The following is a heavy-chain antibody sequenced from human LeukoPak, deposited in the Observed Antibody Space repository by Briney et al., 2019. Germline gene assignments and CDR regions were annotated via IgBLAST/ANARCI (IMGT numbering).Heavy chain of an antibody. CDR1: NGSISSYH. D-gene: IGHD3-10*01. J-gene: IGHJ4*02. CDR2: IYYSGST. CDR3: ARQREYYYGSGRYYFDY. V-gene: IGHV4-59*08. Sequence: SETLSLTCSVSNGSISSYHWSWIRQPPGKGLEWIGYIYYSGSTNYNPSLKSRVTISVDTSKNQFSLKLSSVTAADTAVYYCARQREYYYGSGRYYFDYWGQGTLVTVSS.